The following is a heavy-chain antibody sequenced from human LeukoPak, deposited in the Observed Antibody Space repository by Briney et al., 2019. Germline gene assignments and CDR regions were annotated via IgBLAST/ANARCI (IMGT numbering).Heavy chain of an antibody. J-gene: IGHJ4*02. CDR3: ARVVFVGATGPGDDY. CDR2: ISAYNGNT. CDR1: GYTFTSYG. D-gene: IGHD1-26*01. Sequence: ASVKVSCKASGYTFTSYGFSWVRQAPGQGLEWMGWISAYNGNTNYAQKLQGRVTMTTDTSTSTAYMELRSLRSDDTAVYYCARVVFVGATGPGDDYWGQGTLVTVSS. V-gene: IGHV1-18*01.